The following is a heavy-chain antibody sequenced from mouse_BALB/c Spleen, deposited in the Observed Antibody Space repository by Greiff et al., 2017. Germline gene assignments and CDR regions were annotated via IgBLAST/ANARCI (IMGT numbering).Heavy chain of an antibody. Sequence: QVQLKQPGAELVRPGASVKLSCKASGYTFTSYWINWVKQRPGQGLEWIGNIYPSDSYTNYNQKFKDKATLTVDKSSSTAYMQLSSPTSEDSAVYYCTRGPTTAYWGQGTLVTVSA. D-gene: IGHD1-1*01. J-gene: IGHJ3*01. CDR1: GYTFTSYW. CDR2: IYPSDSYT. CDR3: TRGPTTAY. V-gene: IGHV1-69*02.